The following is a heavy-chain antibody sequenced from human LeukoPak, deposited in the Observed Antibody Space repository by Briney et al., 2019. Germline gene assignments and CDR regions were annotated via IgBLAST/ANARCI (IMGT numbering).Heavy chain of an antibody. V-gene: IGHV4-39*07. J-gene: IGHJ4*02. CDR3: ARGGL. CDR2: IYYSGTT. CDR1: GASISSSYY. Sequence: NPSETLSLTCTVPGASISSSYYWGWIRQPPGKGLDWIGSIYYSGTTFYNPSLTSRVTISVDTSKSQFSLKLSSVTAADTAVYYCARGGLWGQGTLVTVSS.